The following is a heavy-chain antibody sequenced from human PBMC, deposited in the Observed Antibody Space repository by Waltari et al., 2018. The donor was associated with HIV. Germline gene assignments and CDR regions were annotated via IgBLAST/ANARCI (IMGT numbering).Heavy chain of an antibody. J-gene: IGHJ6*02. CDR3: ARDFWGGYYYGMDV. Sequence: EVQLVESGGGLVKPGGSLRLSCAVSGFTFSSYSMNWVRQAPGKGLEWVSSISSSSSYIYYADSVKVRFTISRDNAKNSLYLQMNSLRAEDTAVYYCARDFWGGYYYGMDVWGQGTTVTVSS. CDR1: GFTFSSYS. CDR2: ISSSSSYI. D-gene: IGHD3-16*01. V-gene: IGHV3-21*01.